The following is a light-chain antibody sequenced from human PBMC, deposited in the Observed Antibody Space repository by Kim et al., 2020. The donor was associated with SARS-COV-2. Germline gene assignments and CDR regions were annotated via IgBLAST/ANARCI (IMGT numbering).Light chain of an antibody. J-gene: IGLJ3*02. CDR3: QAWDSSTNWV. V-gene: IGLV3-1*01. CDR2: QDS. CDR1: KLGDKY. Sequence: SYELTQPPSVSVPPGQTASITCSGDKLGDKYACWYQQKPGQSPVLVIYQDSKRPSGIPERFSGSNSGNTATLTISGTQAMDEADYYCQAWDSSTNWVFGGGTQLTVL.